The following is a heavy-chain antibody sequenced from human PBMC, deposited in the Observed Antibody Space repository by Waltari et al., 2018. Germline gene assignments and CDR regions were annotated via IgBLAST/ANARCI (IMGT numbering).Heavy chain of an antibody. CDR2: ISDDGSNK. Sequence: QVQLVESGGGVVQPGRSLRLSCAASGFTFSSYAMHWVRQAPGKGLEWVAVISDDGSNKYYADSVKGRFTSSRDKSKNTLYLQMNSLRAEDTAVYYCARDQDSSGYAAFDIWGQGTMVTVSS. V-gene: IGHV3-30-3*01. CDR1: GFTFSSYA. CDR3: ARDQDSSGYAAFDI. D-gene: IGHD3-22*01. J-gene: IGHJ3*02.